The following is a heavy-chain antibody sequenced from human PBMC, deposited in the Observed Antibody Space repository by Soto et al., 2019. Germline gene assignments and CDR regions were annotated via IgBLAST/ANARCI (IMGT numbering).Heavy chain of an antibody. V-gene: IGHV4-34*01. CDR2: INHSGST. CDR3: ASHFYSSAWYAPRDY. Sequence: SETLSLTCVVSGGSLIGYYWNWIRQPPGKGLEWIGEINHSGSTNYNPSLKSRVTMSIDTSKNQFSLKLSSVTAADTAVYYCASHFYSSAWYAPRDYWGQGTLVTVSS. D-gene: IGHD6-19*01. J-gene: IGHJ4*02. CDR1: GGSLIGYY.